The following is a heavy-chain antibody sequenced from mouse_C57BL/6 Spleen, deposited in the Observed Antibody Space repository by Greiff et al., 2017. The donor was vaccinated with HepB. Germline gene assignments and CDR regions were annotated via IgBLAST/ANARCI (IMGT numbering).Heavy chain of an antibody. J-gene: IGHJ1*03. Sequence: VQLQQSGAELVRPGTSVKVSCKASGYAFTNYLIEWVKQRPGQGLEWIGVINPGSGGTNYNEKFKGKATLTADKSSSTAYMQLSSLTSEDSAVYFCARYDGYYVWYFDVWGTGTTVTVSS. D-gene: IGHD2-3*01. V-gene: IGHV1-54*01. CDR3: ARYDGYYVWYFDV. CDR2: INPGSGGT. CDR1: GYAFTNYL.